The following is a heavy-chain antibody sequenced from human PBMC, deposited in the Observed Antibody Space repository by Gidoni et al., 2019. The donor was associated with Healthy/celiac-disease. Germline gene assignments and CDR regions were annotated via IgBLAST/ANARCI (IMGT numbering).Heavy chain of an antibody. Sequence: EVQLVESGGGLVQPGGSLRLSCSASGFTFSSYAMHWVRQAPGKGLEYGSAISSNGGSTYYADSVKGRFTISRDNSKNTLYLQMSSLRAEDTAVYYCVNSARPPYDSSGYYFDYWGQGTLVTVSS. CDR2: ISSNGGST. CDR3: VNSARPPYDSSGYYFDY. V-gene: IGHV3-64D*08. J-gene: IGHJ4*02. D-gene: IGHD3-22*01. CDR1: GFTFSSYA.